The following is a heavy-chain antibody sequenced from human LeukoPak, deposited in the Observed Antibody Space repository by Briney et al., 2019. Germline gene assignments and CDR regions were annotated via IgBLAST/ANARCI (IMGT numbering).Heavy chain of an antibody. CDR1: GFTFDDYA. V-gene: IGHV3-9*01. J-gene: IGHJ4*02. CDR3: AKDTGPDCSSTSCYLDY. D-gene: IGHD2-2*01. CDR2: ISWNSGSI. Sequence: GGSLRLSCAASGFTFDDYAMHWVRHAPGKGLEWVSGISWNSGSIGYADSVKGRFTISRDNAKNSLYLQMNSLRAEDTALYYCAKDTGPDCSSTSCYLDYWGQGTLVTVSS.